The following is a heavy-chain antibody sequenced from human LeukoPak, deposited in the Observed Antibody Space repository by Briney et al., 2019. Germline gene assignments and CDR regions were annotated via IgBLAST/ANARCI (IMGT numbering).Heavy chain of an antibody. D-gene: IGHD6-19*01. CDR3: AKCLAGTNFYYGMDV. V-gene: IGHV3-23*01. CDR1: GFTFSSYA. J-gene: IGHJ6*02. Sequence: GGSLRLSCAASGFTFSSYAMSWVRQAPGKGLEWVSGISGSGGSAYYADSVKGRFSISRGNSKNTLYLQMNSLRAEDTAVYYCAKCLAGTNFYYGMDVWGQGTTVTVSS. CDR2: ISGSGGSA.